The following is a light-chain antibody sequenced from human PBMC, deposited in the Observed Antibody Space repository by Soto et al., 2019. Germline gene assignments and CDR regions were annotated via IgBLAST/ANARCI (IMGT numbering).Light chain of an antibody. CDR2: KAS. Sequence: DIQMTQSPSTLSASVGDRVTITCRASQSISPWLAWYQQKPGKAPKLLIYKASSVESGVPSRFSGSGSGTEFTLTISSLQPDDFATYFCQQYNSYSRTFGQGTKVQIK. V-gene: IGKV1-5*03. J-gene: IGKJ1*01. CDR3: QQYNSYSRT. CDR1: QSISPW.